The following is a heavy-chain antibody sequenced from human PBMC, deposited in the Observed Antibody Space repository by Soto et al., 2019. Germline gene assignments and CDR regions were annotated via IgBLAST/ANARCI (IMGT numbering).Heavy chain of an antibody. V-gene: IGHV4-34*01. D-gene: IGHD6-19*01. CDR2: INHSGST. J-gene: IGHJ4*02. CDR1: GGSFSGYY. CDR3: ARGRLYSSGWFGY. Sequence: SETLSLTCAVYGGSFSGYYWSWIRQPPGKGLEWIGEINHSGSTNYNPSLKSRVTISVDTSKNQFSLKLSSVTAADTAVYYCARGRLYSSGWFGYWGQGTLVTVSS.